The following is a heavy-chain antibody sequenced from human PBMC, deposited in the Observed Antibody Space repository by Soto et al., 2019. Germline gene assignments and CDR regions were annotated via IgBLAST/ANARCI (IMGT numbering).Heavy chain of an antibody. CDR1: GGSISSSSYY. CDR3: ARLSTTGDGPKFDY. J-gene: IGHJ4*02. V-gene: IGHV4-39*01. CDR2: IYYSGST. D-gene: IGHD4-17*01. Sequence: SETLSLTCTVSGGSISSSSYYWGWIRQPPGKGLEWIGSIYYSGSTYYNPSLKSRVTISVDTSKNQFSLKLSSVTAADTAVYYCARLSTTGDGPKFDYWGQGTLVTVSS.